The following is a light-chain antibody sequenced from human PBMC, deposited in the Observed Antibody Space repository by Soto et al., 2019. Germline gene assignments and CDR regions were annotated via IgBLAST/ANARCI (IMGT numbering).Light chain of an antibody. CDR3: QQYGSSPRT. J-gene: IGKJ1*01. V-gene: IGKV3-20*01. Sequence: EIVMTQSPATLSVSPGGRATLSCRASQTVRNNYLAWFQQKPGQAPRLLISTASSRATGIPDRFSGSGSGTGFTLTISRLEPEDFAVYYCQQYGSSPRTFGQGTKVDIK. CDR1: QTVRNNY. CDR2: TAS.